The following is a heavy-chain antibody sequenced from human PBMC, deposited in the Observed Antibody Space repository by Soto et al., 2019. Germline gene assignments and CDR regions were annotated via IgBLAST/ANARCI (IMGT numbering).Heavy chain of an antibody. CDR1: GGSVSSGSYY. J-gene: IGHJ4*02. Sequence: LSLTCTVSGGSVSSGSYYWSWIRQPPGKGLEWIGYIYYSGSTNYNPSLKSRVTISVDTSKNQFSLKLSSVTAADTAVYYCARDRYDILTIDYWGQGTLVTVSS. V-gene: IGHV4-61*01. CDR3: ARDRYDILTIDY. CDR2: IYYSGST. D-gene: IGHD3-9*01.